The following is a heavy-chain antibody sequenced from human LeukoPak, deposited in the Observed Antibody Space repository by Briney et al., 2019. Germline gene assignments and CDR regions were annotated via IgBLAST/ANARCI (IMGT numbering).Heavy chain of an antibody. CDR2: IKQDGSEK. CDR3: ARDGYSHPHGY. D-gene: IGHD5-18*01. J-gene: IGHJ4*02. V-gene: IGHV3-7*05. CDR1: GFTFSSYW. Sequence: GGSLRLSCAASGFTFSSYWMSWVRQAPGKGLEWEANIKQDGSEKYYVDSVKGRFTISRDNAKNSLYLQMNSLRAEDTAVYYCARDGYSHPHGYWGQGTLVTVSS.